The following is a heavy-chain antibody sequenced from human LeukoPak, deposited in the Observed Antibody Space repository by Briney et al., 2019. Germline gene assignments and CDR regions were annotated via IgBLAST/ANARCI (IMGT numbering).Heavy chain of an antibody. J-gene: IGHJ3*02. CDR1: GGSFSGYY. CDR2: INHSGST. Sequence: SENLSLTCAVYGGSFSGYYWSWIRQPPGKGLEWIGEINHSGSTNYNPSLKSRVTISVGTSKNQFSLKLSSVTAADTAVYYCAREATLSYYDILTGLGAFDIWGQRTMVTVSS. V-gene: IGHV4-34*01. D-gene: IGHD3-9*01. CDR3: AREATLSYYDILTGLGAFDI.